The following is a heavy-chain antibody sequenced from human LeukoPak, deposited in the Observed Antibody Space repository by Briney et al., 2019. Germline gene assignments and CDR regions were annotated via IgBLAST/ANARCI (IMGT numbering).Heavy chain of an antibody. J-gene: IGHJ3*02. CDR3: ARHPVDIVATIYDDAFDI. Sequence: SETLSLTCTVSGGSISSSSYYWGWIRQPPGKGLEWIGSIYYSGSTYYNPSLKSRVTISVDTSKNQFSLKLSSVTAADTAVYYCARHPVDIVATIYDDAFDIWGQGTMVTVSS. CDR1: GGSISSSSYY. V-gene: IGHV4-39*01. CDR2: IYYSGST. D-gene: IGHD5-12*01.